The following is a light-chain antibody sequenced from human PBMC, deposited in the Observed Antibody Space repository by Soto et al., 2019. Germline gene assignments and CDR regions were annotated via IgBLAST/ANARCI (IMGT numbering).Light chain of an antibody. Sequence: IQMTQSPSSLSASVGDRVTITCRASQSISTYLNWYQQKPGKAPKLLIYAASRLQGGVPSRFSGSGSGTDFTLTISNLQPEDFATYYCQQSSNVFFTFGPGTKVDIK. CDR1: QSISTY. V-gene: IGKV1-39*01. CDR3: QQSSNVFFT. CDR2: AAS. J-gene: IGKJ3*01.